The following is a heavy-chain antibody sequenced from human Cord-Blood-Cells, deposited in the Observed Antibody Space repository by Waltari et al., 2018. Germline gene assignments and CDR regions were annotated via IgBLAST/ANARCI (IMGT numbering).Heavy chain of an antibody. CDR2: IRSKANSYAT. CDR1: GFTFSVSA. Sequence: EVQLVESGGGLVQPGGSLKLSCAASGFTFSVSAMHWVRQASGKGLEWVGRIRSKANSYATAYAASVKGRFTISRDDSKNTAYLQMNSLKTEDTAVYYCTSAQQLVDYWGQGTLVTVSS. V-gene: IGHV3-73*02. D-gene: IGHD6-6*01. CDR3: TSAQQLVDY. J-gene: IGHJ4*02.